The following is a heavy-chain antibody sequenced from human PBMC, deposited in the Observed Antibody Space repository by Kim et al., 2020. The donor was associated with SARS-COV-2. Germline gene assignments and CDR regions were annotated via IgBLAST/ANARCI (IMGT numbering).Heavy chain of an antibody. V-gene: IGHV3-30*04. CDR3: ARETYYYDSSGYYPYYFDY. J-gene: IGHJ4*02. Sequence: GGSLRLSCAASGFTFSSYAMHWARQAPGKGLEWVAVISYDGSNKYYADSVKGRFTISRDNSKNTLYLQMNSLRAEDTAVYYCARETYYYDSSGYYPYYFDYWGQGTLVTVSS. D-gene: IGHD3-22*01. CDR2: ISYDGSNK. CDR1: GFTFSSYA.